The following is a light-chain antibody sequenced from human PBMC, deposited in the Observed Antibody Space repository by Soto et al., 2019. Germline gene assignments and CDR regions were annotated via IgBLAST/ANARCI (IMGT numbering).Light chain of an antibody. CDR2: EVT. J-gene: IGLJ1*01. CDR1: SSDVGSYNH. V-gene: IGLV2-23*02. Sequence: QSALPQPASVSGSPGQSITISCTGTSSDVGSYNHVSWYQQHPGTAPKLMIYEVTKRPSGVSNRFSGSKSGNTASLTISGLQAEDEADYSCSSYAGSGTFYVFGSGTKVTVL. CDR3: SSYAGSGTFYV.